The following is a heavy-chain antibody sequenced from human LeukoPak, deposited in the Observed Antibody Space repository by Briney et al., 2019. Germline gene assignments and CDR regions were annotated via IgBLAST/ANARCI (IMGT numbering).Heavy chain of an antibody. CDR3: AKTAPAAIYWFGP. D-gene: IGHD2-2*02. Sequence: GGSLRISCAASGFTFSTYAMTWARQAPGKGLEWVSAISGSGGSTYYADSVKGRFTTSRDNSKNTLYLQMNSLRAEDTAVYYCAKTAPAAIYWFGPWGQGTLVTVSS. CDR2: ISGSGGST. V-gene: IGHV3-23*01. J-gene: IGHJ5*02. CDR1: GFTFSTYA.